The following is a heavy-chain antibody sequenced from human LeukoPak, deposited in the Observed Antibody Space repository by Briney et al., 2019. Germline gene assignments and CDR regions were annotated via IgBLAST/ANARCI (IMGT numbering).Heavy chain of an antibody. CDR1: GGTFSSYA. J-gene: IGHJ4*02. D-gene: IGHD3-10*01. Sequence: SVKVSCKASGGTFSSYAISWVRQAPGQGLEWMGRIIPIFGIANYAQKFQGRVTITADKSTSTTYMELSSLRSEDTAVYYCARDLLPGSGTPLDYWGQGTLVTVSS. CDR3: ARDLLPGSGTPLDY. CDR2: IIPIFGIA. V-gene: IGHV1-69*04.